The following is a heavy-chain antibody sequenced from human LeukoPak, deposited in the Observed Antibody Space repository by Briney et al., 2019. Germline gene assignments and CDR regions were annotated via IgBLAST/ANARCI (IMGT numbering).Heavy chain of an antibody. Sequence: SQTLSLTCTVSGGSIISDGHYWTWIRQHPGKGLELIGFIYHSGSTYPNPSPKSRVDISMDTSKNQFSPTLTSVTAADTAIYFCARALTRNWFDPWGQGTLVTVSS. CDR3: ARALTRNWFDP. D-gene: IGHD3-9*01. V-gene: IGHV4-31*03. J-gene: IGHJ5*02. CDR2: IYHSGST. CDR1: GGSIISDGHY.